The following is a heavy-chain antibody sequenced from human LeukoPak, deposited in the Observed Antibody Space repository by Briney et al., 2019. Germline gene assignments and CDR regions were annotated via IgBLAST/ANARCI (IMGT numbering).Heavy chain of an antibody. J-gene: IGHJ4*02. CDR1: GYTFTSYD. CDR3: ARDPPLYYYDSSGYSGHY. D-gene: IGHD3-22*01. CDR2: INTNTGNP. Sequence: ASVKVSCKASGYTFTSYDINWVRQATGQGLEWMGWINTNTGNPTYAQGFTGRFVFSLDTSVSTAYLQISSLKAEDTAVYYCARDPPLYYYDSSGYSGHYWGQGTLVTVSS. V-gene: IGHV7-4-1*02.